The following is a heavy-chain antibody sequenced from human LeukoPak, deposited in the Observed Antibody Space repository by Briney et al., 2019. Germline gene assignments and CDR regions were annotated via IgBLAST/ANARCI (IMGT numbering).Heavy chain of an antibody. Sequence: GGSLRLSCAASGFSFANSVISWIRQAPGKGPEWVSAISGSGDRTDYADSVRGRFTISRDNSKSTLYLQMNSLRVEDTAIYYCAIREPIGYWGQGSLVTVSS. V-gene: IGHV3-23*01. CDR1: GFSFANSV. J-gene: IGHJ4*02. CDR3: AIREPIGY. CDR2: ISGSGDRT. D-gene: IGHD6-13*01.